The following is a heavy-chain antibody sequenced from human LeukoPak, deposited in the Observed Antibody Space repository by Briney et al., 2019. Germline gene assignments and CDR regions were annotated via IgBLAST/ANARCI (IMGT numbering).Heavy chain of an antibody. CDR2: INHSGST. CDR1: GGSFSGYY. D-gene: IGHD3-10*01. CDR3: ARAAYYYGSGGYYLTSGARQFDY. V-gene: IGHV4-34*01. J-gene: IGHJ4*02. Sequence: PSETLSLTCTVYGGSFSGYYWSWIRQPPGKGLEWIGEINHSGSTNYNPSLKSRVTISVDTSKNQFSLKLNSVTAADTAVYYCARAAYYYGSGGYYLTSGARQFDYWGQGTLVTVSS.